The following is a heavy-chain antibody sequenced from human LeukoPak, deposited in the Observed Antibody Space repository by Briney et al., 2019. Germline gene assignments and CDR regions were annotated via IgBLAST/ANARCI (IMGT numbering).Heavy chain of an antibody. CDR1: GFNFSIYS. V-gene: IGHV3-48*01. CDR2: LSGSSNTV. D-gene: IGHD1-1*01. CDR3: ARDTTY. J-gene: IGHJ1*01. Sequence: GGSLRLSCAASGFNFSIYSMNWVRQAPGKGLEWISYLSGSSNTVHYADSVKGRFTISRDNAKNSLYLQMNSLRAEDTAVYYCARDTTYWGQGTLVTVSS.